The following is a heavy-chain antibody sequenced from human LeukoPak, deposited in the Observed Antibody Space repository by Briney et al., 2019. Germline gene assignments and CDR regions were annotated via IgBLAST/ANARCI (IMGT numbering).Heavy chain of an antibody. CDR2: IYYSGST. D-gene: IGHD3-10*01. J-gene: IGHJ4*02. CDR3: ARLAVRGNSFDY. Sequence: PSETLSLTCTVSGGSISSYYWSWIRQPPGKGLEWIGYIYYSGSTNYNPSLKSRVTISVDTSKNQFSLKLSSVTAADTAVYYCARLAVRGNSFDYWGQGTLVTVSS. CDR1: GGSISSYY. V-gene: IGHV4-59*01.